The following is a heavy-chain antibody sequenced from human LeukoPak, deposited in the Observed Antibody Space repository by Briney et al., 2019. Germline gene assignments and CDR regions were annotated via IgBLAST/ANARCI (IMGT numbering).Heavy chain of an antibody. Sequence: PGGSLRLSCAASGFTFSSYAMSWVRQAPGKGLEWVSAFSGSGGNTYYADSVKGRFTISRDNFKNTVDLQVSGLKEEDTAVYYCARDWGQRGVGATLANWGQGTLVIVSS. CDR2: FSGSGGNT. D-gene: IGHD1-26*01. CDR1: GFTFSSYA. V-gene: IGHV3-23*01. CDR3: ARDWGQRGVGATLAN. J-gene: IGHJ4*02.